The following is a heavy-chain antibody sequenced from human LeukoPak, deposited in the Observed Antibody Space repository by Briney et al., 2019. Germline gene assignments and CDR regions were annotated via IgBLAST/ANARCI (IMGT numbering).Heavy chain of an antibody. D-gene: IGHD1-26*01. CDR3: ARGTHGEGRELLRKYYFDY. CDR1: GYTFTSFG. V-gene: IGHV1-18*01. J-gene: IGHJ4*02. CDR2: NSAFNGNT. Sequence: ASVQASCKASGYTFTSFGISWVRPTPGQGLEWMGWNSAFNGNTNYAQKLQGRATMTTDTSTSTAYTELRSLRSDDTAVYYCARGTHGEGRELLRKYYFDYWGQGTLVTVSS.